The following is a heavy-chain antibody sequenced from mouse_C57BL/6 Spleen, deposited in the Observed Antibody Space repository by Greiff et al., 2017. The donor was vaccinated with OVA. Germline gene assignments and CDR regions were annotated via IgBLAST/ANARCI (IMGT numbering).Heavy chain of an antibody. V-gene: IGHV5-16*01. CDR2: INYDGSST. D-gene: IGHD2-3*01. CDR1: GFTFSDYY. Sequence: DVKLQESEGGLVQPGSSMKLSCTASGFTFSDYYMAWVRQVPEKGLEWVANINYDGSSTYYLDSLKSRFIISRDNAKNILYLQMSSLKSEDTATYYCARDLDGYYSYFDVWGTGTTVTVSS. CDR3: ARDLDGYYSYFDV. J-gene: IGHJ1*03.